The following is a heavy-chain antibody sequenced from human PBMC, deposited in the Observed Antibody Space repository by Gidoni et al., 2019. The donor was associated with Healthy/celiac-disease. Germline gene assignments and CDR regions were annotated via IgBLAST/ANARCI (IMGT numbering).Heavy chain of an antibody. CDR2: ISSSSSTI. Sequence: EVQLVESGGGLVQPGGSLRLSCPAYGFTFSSYSMNWVRQAPGKGLEWVSYISSSSSTIYYADSVKGRFTISRDNAKNSLYLQMNSLRAEDTAVYYCARGQPQWELDAFDIWGQGTMVTVSS. CDR1: GFTFSSYS. V-gene: IGHV3-48*01. D-gene: IGHD1-26*01. CDR3: ARGQPQWELDAFDI. J-gene: IGHJ3*02.